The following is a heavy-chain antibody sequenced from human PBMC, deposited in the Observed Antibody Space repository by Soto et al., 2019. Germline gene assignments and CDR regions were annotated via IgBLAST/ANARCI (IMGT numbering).Heavy chain of an antibody. Sequence: ASVKVSCKASGYTFTSYGISWVRQAPGQGLEWMGWISAYNGNTNYAQKLQGRVTMTTDTSTSTAYMELRSLRSDDTAVYYCARDLIVVVPAGKETYFDYWGQGTLVTVSS. D-gene: IGHD2-2*01. CDR2: ISAYNGNT. V-gene: IGHV1-18*04. CDR1: GYTFTSYG. J-gene: IGHJ4*02. CDR3: ARDLIVVVPAGKETYFDY.